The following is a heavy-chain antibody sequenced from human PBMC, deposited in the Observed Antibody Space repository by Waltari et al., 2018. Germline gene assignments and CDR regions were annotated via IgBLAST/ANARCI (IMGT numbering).Heavy chain of an antibody. D-gene: IGHD6-19*01. V-gene: IGHV4-4*02. CDR2: IYHSGST. CDR3: SAGPSGWYEDYFDY. Sequence: QVQLQESGPGLVKPSGTLSLTCAVSGGSISSSNRWSWVRQPPGKGLEWIGEIYHSGSTNYNPSLKSRVTISVDKSKNQFSLKLSSVTAADTAVYYCSAGPSGWYEDYFDYWGQGTLVTVSS. CDR1: GGSISSSNR. J-gene: IGHJ4*02.